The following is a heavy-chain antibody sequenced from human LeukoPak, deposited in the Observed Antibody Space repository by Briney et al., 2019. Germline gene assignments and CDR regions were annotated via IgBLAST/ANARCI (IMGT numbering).Heavy chain of an antibody. CDR3: AREGARGVICLNYYYGMDV. CDR1: GYTVTSYY. CDR2: INPSGGST. V-gene: IGHV1-46*01. Sequence: ASVKVSCKASGYTVTSYYMHCVLQSPGQGLEWMGIINPSGGSTSYAQKFQGRVTMTRDTSTSTVYMELSSLRSEDTAVYYCAREGARGVICLNYYYGMDVWGQGTTVTVSS. D-gene: IGHD3-10*01. J-gene: IGHJ6*02.